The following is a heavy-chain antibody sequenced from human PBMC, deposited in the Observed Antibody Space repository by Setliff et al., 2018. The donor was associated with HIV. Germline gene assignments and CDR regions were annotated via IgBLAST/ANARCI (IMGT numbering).Heavy chain of an antibody. J-gene: IGHJ3*02. CDR2: INWNGGST. Sequence: SGESLKISCAVSGFTFEDYGMSWVRQAPGKGLEWVSGINWNGGSTGYVDSVKCRFTISRDNAKNSLYLQMNSLRAEDMALYYCVRDKWLVPDTFDIWGQGTMVTVSS. V-gene: IGHV3-20*04. CDR1: GFTFEDYG. CDR3: VRDKWLVPDTFDI. D-gene: IGHD6-19*01.